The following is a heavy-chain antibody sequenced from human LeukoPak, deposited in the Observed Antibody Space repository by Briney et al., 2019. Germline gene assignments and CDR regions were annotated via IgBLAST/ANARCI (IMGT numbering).Heavy chain of an antibody. D-gene: IGHD1-26*01. CDR1: GASITSYY. Sequence: SETLSLTCTVSGASITSYYWSWIRQPAGKGLEWIGYIYYSGSTTYKLSLKSRVTISVDTSKDQFSLKRSSVAAADTAVYYFAGLSIVGATNCDSCGQGTLVTVSS. CDR2: IYYSGST. V-gene: IGHV4-59*08. CDR3: AGLSIVGATNCDS. J-gene: IGHJ4*02.